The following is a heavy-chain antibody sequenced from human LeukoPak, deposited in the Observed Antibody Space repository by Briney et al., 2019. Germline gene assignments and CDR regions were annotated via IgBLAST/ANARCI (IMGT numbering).Heavy chain of an antibody. CDR2: ITTGRGET. V-gene: IGHV1-3*03. CDR1: GYTFTDYA. J-gene: IGHJ6*03. D-gene: IGHD3-10*01. Sequence: ASVKVSCKASGYTFTDYALHWVRQAPGQSLEWMGGITTGRGETRYSQEFQRRITFTRDTSASTVYMDLSDLRSEDTAVYYCARDRGVTMVRGVYYMDVWGKGTTVTVSS. CDR3: ARDRGVTMVRGVYYMDV.